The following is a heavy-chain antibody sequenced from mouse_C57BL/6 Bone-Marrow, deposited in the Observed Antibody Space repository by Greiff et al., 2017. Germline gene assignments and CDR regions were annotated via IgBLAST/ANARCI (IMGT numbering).Heavy chain of an antibody. D-gene: IGHD2-10*02. CDR2: ISGGGGNT. Sequence: EVMLVESGGGLVKPGGSLKLSCAASGFTFSSYTMSWVRQTPEKRLEWVATISGGGGNTYYPDSVKGRFTISRDNAKNTLYLQMSSLRSEDTALXYCARYDYFDYWGQGTTLTVSS. CDR3: ARYDYFDY. J-gene: IGHJ2*01. CDR1: GFTFSSYT. V-gene: IGHV5-9*01.